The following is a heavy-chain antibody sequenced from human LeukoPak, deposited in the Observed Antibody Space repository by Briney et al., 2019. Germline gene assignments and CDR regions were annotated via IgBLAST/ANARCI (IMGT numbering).Heavy chain of an antibody. Sequence: SETPSLTCTVSGGSVSSGSYYWSWIRQPPGKGLEWIGNTYYSGSTNYNPSLKSRVTISVDTSKNQFSLKLSSVTAADTAVYYCARAAFYYETSGYKTVCYFDYWGQGTLVTVSS. J-gene: IGHJ4*02. CDR1: GGSVSSGSYY. CDR3: ARAAFYYETSGYKTVCYFDY. V-gene: IGHV4-61*01. CDR2: TYYSGST. D-gene: IGHD3-22*01.